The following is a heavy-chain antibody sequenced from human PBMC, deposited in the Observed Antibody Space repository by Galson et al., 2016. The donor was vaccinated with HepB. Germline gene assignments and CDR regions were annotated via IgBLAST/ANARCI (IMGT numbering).Heavy chain of an antibody. CDR3: AKDFYGSRGGVAGIDY. CDR1: GFTFSSYA. Sequence: SLRLSCAASGFTFSSYAMHWVRQAPGKGLEWVSVISYDGSDARYADSVKGRFTFSRDNSKNTLYLQMNSLRVEDTAVYYCAKDFYGSRGGVAGIDYWGQGTLVTVSS. D-gene: IGHD3-16*01. V-gene: IGHV3-30-3*01. CDR2: ISYDGSDA. J-gene: IGHJ4*02.